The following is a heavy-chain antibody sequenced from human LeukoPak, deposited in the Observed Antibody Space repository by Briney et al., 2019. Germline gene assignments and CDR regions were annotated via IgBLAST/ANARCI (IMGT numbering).Heavy chain of an antibody. D-gene: IGHD3-3*01. CDR3: ARVRGLRFLEWLSRLGAHGPFDY. V-gene: IGHV4-38-2*02. J-gene: IGHJ4*02. Sequence: SETVSLTCTVSGYCISRGYYLGWTRQRPGEGLDGSGSIYHSGSTYCNPSLKSRVNISVDTSKNQCSLKLNSVTAADTAVYYCARVRGLRFLEWLSRLGAHGPFDYWGQGTLVTVSS. CDR2: IYHSGST. CDR1: GYCISRGYY.